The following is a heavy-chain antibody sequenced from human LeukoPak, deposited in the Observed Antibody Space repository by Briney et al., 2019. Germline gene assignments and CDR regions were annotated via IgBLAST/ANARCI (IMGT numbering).Heavy chain of an antibody. V-gene: IGHV3-23*01. Sequence: GGSLRLSCAASGFTFSSYAMSWVRQAPGKGLEWVSAISGSGGSTYYADSVKGRFTISRDNSKNTLYLQMNSLRAEDTAVYYCARDFVDTAMVAGYYGMDVWGQGTTVTVSS. CDR1: GFTFSSYA. D-gene: IGHD5-18*01. CDR3: ARDFVDTAMVAGYYGMDV. J-gene: IGHJ6*02. CDR2: ISGSGGST.